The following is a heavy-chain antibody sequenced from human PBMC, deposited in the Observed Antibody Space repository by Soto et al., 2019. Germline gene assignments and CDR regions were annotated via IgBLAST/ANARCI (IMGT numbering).Heavy chain of an antibody. CDR2: ISYDGSNK. Sequence: GWSLRLSCASSVFTFSSYGMHWVRQAPGKGLEWVAVISYDGSNKYYADSVKGRFTISRDNSKNTLYLQMNSLRAEDTAVYYCAKLDSSGWSLDYWGQGTLVTVSS. CDR1: VFTFSSYG. D-gene: IGHD6-19*01. J-gene: IGHJ4*02. V-gene: IGHV3-30*18. CDR3: AKLDSSGWSLDY.